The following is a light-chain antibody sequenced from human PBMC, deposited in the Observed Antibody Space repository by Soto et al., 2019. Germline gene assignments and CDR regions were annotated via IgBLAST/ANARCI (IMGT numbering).Light chain of an antibody. CDR1: QSVSSY. V-gene: IGKV3-11*01. Sequence: EIVLTQSPATLSLSPGERATLSCRASQSVSSYLAWYQQKPGQAPRLLIYDTSNRATGIPARFSGSGSGTDFTLTISSLESEDFAVYYCQQRSNWPFTFGPVTKVDIK. CDR2: DTS. J-gene: IGKJ3*01. CDR3: QQRSNWPFT.